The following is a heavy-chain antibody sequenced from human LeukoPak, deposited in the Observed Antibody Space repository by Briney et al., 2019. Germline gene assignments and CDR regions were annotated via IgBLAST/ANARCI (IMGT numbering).Heavy chain of an antibody. D-gene: IGHD5-18*01. CDR2: INPNSGGT. V-gene: IGHV1-2*02. Sequence: ASVKVSCKASGYTFTGYYMHWVRQAPGQGLEWMGWINPNSGGTNYAQKFQGRVTMTRDASISTAYMELSRLRSDHTAVYSCAGGPQLWFSHYYHMDVWDKGTTVTVSS. CDR1: GYTFTGYY. CDR3: AGGPQLWFSHYYHMDV. J-gene: IGHJ6*03.